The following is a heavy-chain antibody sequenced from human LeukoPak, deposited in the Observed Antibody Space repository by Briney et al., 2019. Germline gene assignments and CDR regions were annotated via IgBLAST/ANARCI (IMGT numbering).Heavy chain of an antibody. CDR3: AKLVTLTGTLRGVWFDP. J-gene: IGHJ5*02. CDR1: GDTVSSNSAA. D-gene: IGHD1-7*01. Sequence: SQTLSLTCAISGDTVSSNSAAWNWIRQSPSRGLEWLGRTYYRSKRYNDYAVSVKSRITINPDTSENQFSLQLNSVTPEDTAVYYCAKLVTLTGTLRGVWFDPWGQGTLVTVSS. V-gene: IGHV6-1*01. CDR2: TYYRSKRYN.